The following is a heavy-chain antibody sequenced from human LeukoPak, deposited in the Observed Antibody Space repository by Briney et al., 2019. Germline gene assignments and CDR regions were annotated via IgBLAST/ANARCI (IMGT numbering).Heavy chain of an antibody. Sequence: GGSLRLSCAASGFTFSDFYMSWIRQAPGKGLEWVSFISTSNTYTNYADSVKGRFTISRDNAKNSLYLQMDSLRDEDTAVYYCVRDHNYYFGYWGQGILATVSA. CDR2: ISTSNTYT. CDR3: VRDHNYYFGY. J-gene: IGHJ4*02. CDR1: GFTFSDFY. V-gene: IGHV3-11*06.